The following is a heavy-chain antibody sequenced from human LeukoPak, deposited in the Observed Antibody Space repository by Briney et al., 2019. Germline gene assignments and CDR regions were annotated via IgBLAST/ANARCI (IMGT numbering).Heavy chain of an antibody. Sequence: GGSLRLFCAASGFTFSSYGMSWVRQAPGRGLEWVSAISGSGGSTYYADSVKGRFTISRDNSQNTLYLQMNSLRAEDTAVYYCAKVEGVVVAATTHDAFDIWGQGTMVTVSS. D-gene: IGHD2-15*01. CDR1: GFTFSSYG. V-gene: IGHV3-23*01. J-gene: IGHJ3*02. CDR3: AKVEGVVVAATTHDAFDI. CDR2: ISGSGGST.